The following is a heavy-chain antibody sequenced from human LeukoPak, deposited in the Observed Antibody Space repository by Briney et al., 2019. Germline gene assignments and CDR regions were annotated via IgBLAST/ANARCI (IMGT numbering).Heavy chain of an antibody. Sequence: SETLSLTCTVSGGSISSYYWSWIRQPAGKGLGWIGRIYTSGSTNYNPSLKSRVTMSVDTSKNQFSLKLSSVTAADTAVYYCARVFSSYDILTGYYKAHDAFDIWGQGTMVTVSS. D-gene: IGHD3-9*01. CDR2: IYTSGST. J-gene: IGHJ3*02. CDR1: GGSISSYY. V-gene: IGHV4-4*07. CDR3: ARVFSSYDILTGYYKAHDAFDI.